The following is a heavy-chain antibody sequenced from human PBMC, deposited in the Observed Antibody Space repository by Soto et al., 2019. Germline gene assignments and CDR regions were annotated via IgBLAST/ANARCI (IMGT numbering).Heavy chain of an antibody. CDR1: GYTFTSYG. J-gene: IGHJ4*02. CDR2: ISAYNGNT. CDR3: ARDRGSGWYHDFDY. Sequence: GASVQVSCKASGYTFTSYGISWVRQAPGQGLEWMGWISAYNGNTNYAQKLQGRVTMTTDTSTSTAYMELRSLSSDVTAVYYCARDRGSGWYHDFDYWGQGTLVTVSS. D-gene: IGHD6-19*01. V-gene: IGHV1-18*01.